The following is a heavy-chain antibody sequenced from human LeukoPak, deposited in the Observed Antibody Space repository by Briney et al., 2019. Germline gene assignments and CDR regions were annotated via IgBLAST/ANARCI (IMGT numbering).Heavy chain of an antibody. Sequence: GGSLRLSCAASGFTLSDYYMTWIRQAPGKGLEWISYIGNGGSNIMLYADSVKGRFTVFRDYAKNSLYLQMNSLRAEDTAVYYCARDKSNKGHDCWGQGTLVTLSS. V-gene: IGHV3-11*01. CDR2: IGNGGSNIM. CDR3: ARDKSNKGHDC. CDR1: GFTLSDYY. J-gene: IGHJ4*02.